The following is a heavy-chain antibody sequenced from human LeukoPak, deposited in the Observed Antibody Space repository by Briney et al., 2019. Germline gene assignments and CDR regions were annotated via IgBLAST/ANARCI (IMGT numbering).Heavy chain of an antibody. V-gene: IGHV4-39*07. J-gene: IGHJ5*02. CDR3: ARQRILEWLFPRFDP. CDR2: IYYSGNT. D-gene: IGHD3-3*01. Sequence: SETLSLTCTVSGGSIDSGSYYWGWIRQPPGKGLEWIGSIYYSGNTYYNPSLKSRVTISVDTSKNEFSLKLTSVTAADTAVYYCARQRILEWLFPRFDPWGQGTLVTVSS. CDR1: GGSIDSGSYY.